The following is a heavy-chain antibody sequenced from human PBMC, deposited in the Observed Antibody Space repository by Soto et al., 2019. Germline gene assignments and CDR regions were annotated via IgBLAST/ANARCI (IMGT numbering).Heavy chain of an antibody. CDR1: GFTFSSYS. CDR3: ARGLRDDSMVRGSHPIPVYHYGMDV. J-gene: IGHJ6*02. CDR2: ISSSSSYI. D-gene: IGHD3-10*01. Sequence: GGSLRLSCAASGFTFSSYSMNWVRQAPGKGLEWVSSISSSSSYIYYADSVKGRLTISRDNAKNSLYLQMNSLRAEDTAVYYCARGLRDDSMVRGSHPIPVYHYGMDVWGQGTTVTVSS. V-gene: IGHV3-21*04.